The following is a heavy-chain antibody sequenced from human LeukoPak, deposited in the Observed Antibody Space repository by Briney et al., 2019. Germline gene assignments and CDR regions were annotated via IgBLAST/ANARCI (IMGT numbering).Heavy chain of an antibody. D-gene: IGHD5-18*01. CDR1: GGSFSGYY. V-gene: IGHV4-34*01. CDR3: ARLEYSYGSRYYYYGMDV. J-gene: IGHJ6*02. Sequence: PSETLSLTCAVYGGSFSGYYWSWIRQPPGKGLEWIGEINHSGSTNYNPSLKSRVTISVDTSKNQFSLKLSSVTAADTAVYYCARLEYSYGSRYYYYGMDVWGQGTTVTVSS. CDR2: INHSGST.